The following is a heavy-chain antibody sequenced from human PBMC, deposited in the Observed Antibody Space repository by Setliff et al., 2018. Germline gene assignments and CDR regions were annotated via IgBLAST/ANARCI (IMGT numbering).Heavy chain of an antibody. J-gene: IGHJ4*02. D-gene: IGHD3-22*01. CDR2: IYHSGST. V-gene: IGHV4-38-2*02. CDR1: GYSISSGYY. Sequence: SETLSLTCTVSGYSISSGYYWGWTRQPPGKGLEWIGSIYHSGSTYYNPSLKSRVTISVDTSKNQFSLKLSSVTAADTAVYYCARAVLVVDAEDYWGQGTLVTVS. CDR3: ARAVLVVDAEDY.